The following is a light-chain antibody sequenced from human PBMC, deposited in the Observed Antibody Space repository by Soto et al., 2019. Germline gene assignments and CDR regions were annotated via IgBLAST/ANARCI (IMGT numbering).Light chain of an antibody. CDR1: QSLVYSDGNTY. J-gene: IGKJ1*01. CDR3: MQGSHWPPVT. V-gene: IGKV2-30*01. Sequence: DVVITQSPLSLPVTLGQPASISCRRSQSLVYSDGNTYLSWFQLRPGQSPRRLIYKVSNRDSGVPDRFSGSGSGTDFTLKISRVEADDVGVYYCMQGSHWPPVTFGQGTKVEIK. CDR2: KVS.